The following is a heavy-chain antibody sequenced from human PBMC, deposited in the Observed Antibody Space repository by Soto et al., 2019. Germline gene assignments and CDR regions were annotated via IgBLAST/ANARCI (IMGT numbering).Heavy chain of an antibody. CDR1: SGSISSSNW. V-gene: IGHV4-4*02. CDR2: IYHSGST. J-gene: IGHJ4*02. D-gene: IGHD3-3*01. CDR3: ARLKPKGSGYYKEGY. Sequence: PSETLSLTCAVSSGSISSSNWWSWVRQPPGKGLEWIGEIYHSGSTNYNPSLKSRVTISVDKSKNQFSLKLSSVTAADTAVYYCARLKPKGSGYYKEGYWGQGTLVTVSS.